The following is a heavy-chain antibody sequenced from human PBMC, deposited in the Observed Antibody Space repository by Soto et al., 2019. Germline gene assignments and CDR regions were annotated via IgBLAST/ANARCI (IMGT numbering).Heavy chain of an antibody. J-gene: IGHJ6*02. V-gene: IGHV3-74*01. CDR1: GFTFNASW. CDR3: VRGLKNYYAMDV. CDR2: LNSDGSIK. Sequence: EVQLVDSGGGLFQPGGPRRLSCAAPGFTFNASWMHWVRQPPGKGLVWVSRLNSDGSIKNYGDSMKGRITISRDNADKTVYLQINSLRDEDTAVYYCVRGLKNYYAMDVWGQGTTVTVSS. D-gene: IGHD3-10*01.